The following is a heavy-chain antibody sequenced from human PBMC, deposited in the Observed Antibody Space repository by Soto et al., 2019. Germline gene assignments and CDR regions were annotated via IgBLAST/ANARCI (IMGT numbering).Heavy chain of an antibody. J-gene: IGHJ5*02. CDR3: ARGPLVGFDR. CDR1: GFIFSSYS. Sequence: LVESGGPLVQPGGSLRLSCVGSGFIFSSYSMNWVRQAPGKGLEWISYISGSSSIIYYADSVKGRFIISRDKAKNSLYLQMNSLRADDTAVYYCARGPLVGFDRWGQGTLVTVSS. V-gene: IGHV3-48*01. D-gene: IGHD2-15*01. CDR2: ISGSSSII.